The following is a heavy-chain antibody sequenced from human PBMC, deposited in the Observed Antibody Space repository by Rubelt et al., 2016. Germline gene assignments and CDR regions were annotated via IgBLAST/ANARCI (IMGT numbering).Heavy chain of an antibody. V-gene: IGHV4-39*01. CDR3: ARHEVAVIAIRSNNWFDP. J-gene: IGHJ5*02. D-gene: IGHD2-21*01. Sequence: LKSRVTISVDTSKNQFSLKLSSVTAADTAVYYCARHEVAVIAIRSNNWFDPWGQGTLVTVSS.